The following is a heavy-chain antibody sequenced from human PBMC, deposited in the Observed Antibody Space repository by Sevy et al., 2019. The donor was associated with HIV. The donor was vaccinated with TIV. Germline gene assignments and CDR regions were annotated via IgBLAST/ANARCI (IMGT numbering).Heavy chain of an antibody. CDR1: GCTFTGYY. CDR3: ARALVDY. J-gene: IGHJ4*01. CDR2: INPNSGGT. V-gene: IGHV1-2*06. Sequence: ASVKVSCKASGCTFTGYYMHWVRQTPGQGLEWMGRINPNSGGTNYALKFQGRVTMTRDTSMSTAYMELSRLRSDDTAVYHCARALVDYWGHGTLVTVSS.